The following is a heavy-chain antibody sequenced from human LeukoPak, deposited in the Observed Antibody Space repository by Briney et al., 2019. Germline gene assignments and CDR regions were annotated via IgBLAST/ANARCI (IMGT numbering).Heavy chain of an antibody. V-gene: IGHV1-69*13. Sequence: ASVKVSCKASGYTFTGYYMHLVRLAPGQGLEWMGGIIPIFGTANYAQKFQVRVTITADESTSTAYMDLSSLRSEDTAVYYCARDLLGYCTNGGCYGSHYFDYWGQGTLVTVSS. CDR1: GYTFTGYY. CDR3: ARDLLGYCTNGGCYGSHYFDY. CDR2: IIPIFGTA. D-gene: IGHD2-8*01. J-gene: IGHJ4*02.